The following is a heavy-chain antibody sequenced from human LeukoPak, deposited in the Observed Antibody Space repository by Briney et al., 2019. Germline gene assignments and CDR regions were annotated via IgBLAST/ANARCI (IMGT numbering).Heavy chain of an antibody. J-gene: IGHJ4*02. Sequence: SETLSLTCTVSGVSMSAYQWSWVRQSPEKGLEWIGCINTKGETSYNPSLKSRVTTSVDTSKSQFSLKLTSVTAADTAVYYCARGIKPGLGEAPAYWGQGTLVTVSS. D-gene: IGHD3-10*01. CDR1: GVSMSAYQ. CDR3: ARGIKPGLGEAPAY. V-gene: IGHV4-4*09. CDR2: INTKGET.